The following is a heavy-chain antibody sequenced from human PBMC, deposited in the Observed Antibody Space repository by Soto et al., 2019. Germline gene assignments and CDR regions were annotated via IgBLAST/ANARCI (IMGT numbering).Heavy chain of an antibody. J-gene: IGHJ3*02. D-gene: IGHD1-26*01. Sequence: SETLSLTCAVSGGSISSGGYSWSWIRQPPGKGLEWIGYIYHSGSTYYNPSLKSRVTISVDRSKNQFSLKLSSVTAAGTAVYYCARAAVGAVHIWGQGTMVTVSS. CDR3: ARAAVGAVHI. CDR2: IYHSGST. CDR1: GGSISSGGYS. V-gene: IGHV4-30-2*01.